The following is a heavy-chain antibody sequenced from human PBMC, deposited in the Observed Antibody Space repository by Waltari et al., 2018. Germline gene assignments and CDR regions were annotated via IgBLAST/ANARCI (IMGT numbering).Heavy chain of an antibody. D-gene: IGHD5-12*01. V-gene: IGHV1-69*19. CDR3: ARNLRGRDGYNSYAFDL. Sequence: QVQLVQSGAEVKKSGSSVKVSCMASGGTFSSYSISWVRQAPGQGLEWMGWIIPIFGTANYAQKFQGRVTISADESANTVYMQLSSLRFEDTAVYYCARNLRGRDGYNSYAFDLWGHGTLVSVSS. J-gene: IGHJ3*01. CDR1: GGTFSSYS. CDR2: IIPIFGTA.